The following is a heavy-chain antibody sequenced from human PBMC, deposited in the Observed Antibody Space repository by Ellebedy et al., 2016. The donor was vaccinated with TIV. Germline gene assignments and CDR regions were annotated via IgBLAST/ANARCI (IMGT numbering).Heavy chain of an antibody. CDR2: ISSSSSTI. CDR1: GFTFSSYS. Sequence: GGSLRLSCAASGFTFSSYSMNWVRQAPGKGLEWVSYISSSSSTIYYADSVKGRFTISRDNAKNSLYLQMNSLRDEDTAVYYCARDPSKYSGSYYFDYWGQGTLVTVSS. CDR3: ARDPSKYSGSYYFDY. J-gene: IGHJ4*02. D-gene: IGHD1-26*01. V-gene: IGHV3-48*02.